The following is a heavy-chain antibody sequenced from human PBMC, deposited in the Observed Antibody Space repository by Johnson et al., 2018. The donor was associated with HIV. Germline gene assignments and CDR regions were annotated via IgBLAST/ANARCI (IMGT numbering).Heavy chain of an antibody. V-gene: IGHV3-64*01. D-gene: IGHD6-25*01. CDR3: SRGALSPAAPDAFDI. Sequence: VQLVESGGGVVQPGRSLRLSCAASGFTFSSYAMHWVRQAPGKGLEYVSAISSNGGSTYYANSVKGRFTISRDNSKNTLYLQMGSLRAEDMAVYYCSRGALSPAAPDAFDIWGQGTMVTVSS. J-gene: IGHJ3*02. CDR2: ISSNGGST. CDR1: GFTFSSYA.